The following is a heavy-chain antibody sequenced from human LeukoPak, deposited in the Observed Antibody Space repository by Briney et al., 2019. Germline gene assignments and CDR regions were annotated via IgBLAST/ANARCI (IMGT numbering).Heavy chain of an antibody. CDR3: AKDIRELLRSAFDI. CDR1: GFTFDDYA. J-gene: IGHJ3*02. D-gene: IGHD1-26*01. Sequence: GGSLRLSCAASGFTFDDYAMHWVRQAPGKGLEWVSAISGSGGSTYYADSVKGRFTIPRDNSKNTLYLQMNSLRAEDTAVYYCAKDIRELLRSAFDIWGQGTMVTVSS. V-gene: IGHV3-23*01. CDR2: ISGSGGST.